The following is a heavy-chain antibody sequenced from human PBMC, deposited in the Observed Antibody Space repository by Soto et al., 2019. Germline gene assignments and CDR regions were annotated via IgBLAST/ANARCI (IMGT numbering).Heavy chain of an antibody. CDR3: AKVSYGERREYFQH. CDR1: GFTFSSYS. CDR2: ISSSSSYI. V-gene: IGHV3-21*04. D-gene: IGHD4-17*01. J-gene: IGHJ1*01. Sequence: GGSLRLSCAASGFTFSSYSMNWVRQAPGKGLEWVSSISSSSSYIYYADSVKGRFTISRDNSKNTLYLQMNSLRAEDTAVYYCAKVSYGERREYFQHWGQGTLVTVSS.